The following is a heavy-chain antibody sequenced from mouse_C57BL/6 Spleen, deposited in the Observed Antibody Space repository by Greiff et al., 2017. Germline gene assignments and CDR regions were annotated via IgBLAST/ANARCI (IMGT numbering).Heavy chain of an antibody. CDR2: IDPSDSYT. J-gene: IGHJ2*01. D-gene: IGHD2-5*01. CDR3: ARRGYYSNSVVYFDY. V-gene: IGHV1-69*01. CDR1: GYTFTSYW. Sequence: QVQLQQPGAELVMPGASVKLSCKASGYTFTSYWMHWVKQRPGPGLEWIGEIDPSDSYTNYNQKFKGKSTLTVDKSSSTAYMQLSSLTSEDSAVYYCARRGYYSNSVVYFDYWGQGTTLTVSS.